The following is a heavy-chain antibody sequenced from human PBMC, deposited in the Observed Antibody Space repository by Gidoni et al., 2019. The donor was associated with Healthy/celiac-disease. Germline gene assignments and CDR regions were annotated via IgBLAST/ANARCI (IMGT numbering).Heavy chain of an antibody. J-gene: IGHJ4*02. CDR3: ARDLQGFDYFDY. V-gene: IGHV1-3*01. CDR2: INAGNGNT. Sequence: QVQLVQSGAEVKKPGASVQVSCKASGYTFTSYAMHWVRQAPGQRLEWMGWINAGNGNTKYSQKFQGRVTITRDTSASTAYMELSSLRSEDTAVYYCARDLQGFDYFDYWGQGTLVTVSS. D-gene: IGHD3-16*01. CDR1: GYTFTSYA.